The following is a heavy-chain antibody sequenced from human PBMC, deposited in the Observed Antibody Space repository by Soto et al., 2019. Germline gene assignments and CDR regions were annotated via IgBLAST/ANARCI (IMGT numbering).Heavy chain of an antibody. CDR3: AKEPIAAGGRVDY. V-gene: IGHV3-30*18. Sequence: QVQLVEAGGGVVQPGRSLRLSCAASGFAFNLYGMQWVRQAPGKGLEWVAFISFDGITKYYGDSVKGRINISRDNSKNTLYLQMNSLRPEDTAVYFCAKEPIAAGGRVDYWGQGTLVSVSS. CDR1: GFAFNLYG. J-gene: IGHJ4*02. CDR2: ISFDGITK. D-gene: IGHD6-13*01.